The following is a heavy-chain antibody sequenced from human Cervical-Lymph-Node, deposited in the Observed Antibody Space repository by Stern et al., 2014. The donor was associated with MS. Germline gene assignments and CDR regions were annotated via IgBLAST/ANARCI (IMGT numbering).Heavy chain of an antibody. CDR2: IYHSGRT. Sequence: QVQLQESGPGLVTPSETLSLTCSVSGYSISNSYYWGWIRQPPEKGLEWIGSIYHSGRTHYNPSLKSRVTISIATSNNQVSLRLSSVTAADTAVYYCARDGSIGAAETQMYYYYGMDVWGQGTTVIVSS. CDR1: GYSISNSYY. D-gene: IGHD6-13*01. CDR3: ARDGSIGAAETQMYYYYGMDV. J-gene: IGHJ6*02. V-gene: IGHV4-38-2*02.